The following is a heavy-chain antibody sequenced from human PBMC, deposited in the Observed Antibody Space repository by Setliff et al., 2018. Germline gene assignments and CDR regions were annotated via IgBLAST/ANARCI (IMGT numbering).Heavy chain of an antibody. CDR2: FYISGTT. CDR1: GDSISSYF. D-gene: IGHD1-1*01. Sequence: SETLSLTCSVSGDSISSYFWTWIRQPAGKGLEWIGRFYISGTTTYNPSLKSRVTMSADTSKNQFSLKLSSVTAADTAVYYCARTGTYRYFDYWGQGTRVTVSS. CDR3: ARTGTYRYFDY. V-gene: IGHV4-4*07. J-gene: IGHJ4*02.